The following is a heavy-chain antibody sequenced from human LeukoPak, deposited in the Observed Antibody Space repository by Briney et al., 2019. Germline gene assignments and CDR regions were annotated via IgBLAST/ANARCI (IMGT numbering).Heavy chain of an antibody. CDR1: GGSFSGYY. CDR2: INHSGST. CDR3: ARGGSCSSTSCYAVVMGFDH. V-gene: IGHV4-34*01. J-gene: IGHJ5*02. D-gene: IGHD2-2*01. Sequence: PSETLSLTCAVYGGSFSGYYWSWIRQPPGKGLEWIGEINHSGSTNYNPSLKSRVTISVDTSKNQFSLKLSSVTAADTAVYYCARGGSCSSTSCYAVVMGFDHWGQGTLVTVSS.